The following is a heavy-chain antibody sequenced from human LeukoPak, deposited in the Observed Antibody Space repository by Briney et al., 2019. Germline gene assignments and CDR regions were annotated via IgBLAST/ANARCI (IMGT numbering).Heavy chain of an antibody. CDR2: IYHSGST. V-gene: IGHV4-4*02. Sequence: PSGTLSLTCAVSGGSISSSNWWNWVRQPPGKGLEWIGEIYHSGSTNYNPSLKSRVTLSVDKSKNQFSLKLSSVTAADTAVYYCARVNTMIVVHYYYGMDVWGQGTTVTVSS. D-gene: IGHD3-22*01. CDR3: ARVNTMIVVHYYYGMDV. CDR1: GGSISSSNW. J-gene: IGHJ6*02.